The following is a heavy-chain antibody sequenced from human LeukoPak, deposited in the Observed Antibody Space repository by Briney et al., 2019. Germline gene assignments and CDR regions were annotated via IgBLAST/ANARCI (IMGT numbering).Heavy chain of an antibody. CDR2: ISSSGSTI. CDR1: GGSISSGGYY. D-gene: IGHD3-10*01. V-gene: IGHV3-11*01. J-gene: IGHJ4*02. Sequence: LSLTCTVSGGSISSGGYYWSWIRQHPGKGLEWVSYISSSGSTIYYADSVKGRFTISRDNAKNSLYLQMNSLRAEDTAVYYCAKDPSYDNPPGGDYWGQGTLVTVSS. CDR3: AKDPSYDNPPGGDY.